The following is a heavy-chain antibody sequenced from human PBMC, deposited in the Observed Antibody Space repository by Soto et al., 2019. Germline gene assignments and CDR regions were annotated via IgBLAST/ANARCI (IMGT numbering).Heavy chain of an antibody. Sequence: EVQLVESGGGLVQPGRSLRLSCAASGFTFDDYAMHWVRQAPGKGLEWVSGISWNSGSIGYADSVKGRFTISRDNAKNSLYLQMNSLRAEDRALYYCAKGLWFGEPRYNWFDPWGQGTLVTVSS. V-gene: IGHV3-9*01. CDR1: GFTFDDYA. D-gene: IGHD3-10*01. CDR2: ISWNSGSI. J-gene: IGHJ5*02. CDR3: AKGLWFGEPRYNWFDP.